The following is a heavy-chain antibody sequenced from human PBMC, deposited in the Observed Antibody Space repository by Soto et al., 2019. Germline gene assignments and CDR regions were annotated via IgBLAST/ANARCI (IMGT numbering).Heavy chain of an antibody. V-gene: IGHV4-31*03. CDR3: ARGLSVGLFDN. Sequence: QVQLQESGPGLVKPSQTLSLTCTVSGGSISTGGYYWTWIRQHPGKGLEWIGYIYYRGSTYYNPSLESRVTISVDTSKNQFSLKLSAVTAADTAVYYCARGLSVGLFDNWGQGTLVTVSS. CDR1: GGSISTGGYY. D-gene: IGHD1-26*01. CDR2: IYYRGST. J-gene: IGHJ4*02.